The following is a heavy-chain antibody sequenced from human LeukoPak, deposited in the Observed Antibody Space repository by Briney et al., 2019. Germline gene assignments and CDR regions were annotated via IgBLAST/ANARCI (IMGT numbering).Heavy chain of an antibody. D-gene: IGHD3-10*01. Sequence: GGSLRLSCAASGFTFSSYAMNWVRQAPGKGLEWVSAISGSGGSIYYADSVKGRFTISRDNSKNTLYLQMNSLRAEDTAVYYCAKREEDYGSGSYYYFDYWGQGTLVTVSS. J-gene: IGHJ4*02. V-gene: IGHV3-23*01. CDR2: ISGSGGSI. CDR3: AKREEDYGSGSYYYFDY. CDR1: GFTFSSYA.